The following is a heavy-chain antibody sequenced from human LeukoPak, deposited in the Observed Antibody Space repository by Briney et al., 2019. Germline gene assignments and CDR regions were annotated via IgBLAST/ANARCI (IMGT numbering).Heavy chain of an antibody. D-gene: IGHD3-10*01. J-gene: IGHJ5*02. CDR1: GYSFTSYW. V-gene: IGHV5-10-1*01. Sequence: GESLKISCKVSGYSFTSYWISWVRQMPGKGLEWMGRIDPSDSYTNYSPSFQGHVTISADKSISTAYLQWSSLKASDTAMYYCARSLYYYGSGSPSWFDPWGQGTLVTVSS. CDR2: IDPSDSYT. CDR3: ARSLYYYGSGSPSWFDP.